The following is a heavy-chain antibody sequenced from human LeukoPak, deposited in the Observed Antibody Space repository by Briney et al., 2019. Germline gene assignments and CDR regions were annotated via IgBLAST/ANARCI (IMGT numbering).Heavy chain of an antibody. Sequence: GGSLRLSCAASGFTFSSCSMNWVRQAPGEGLEWVSYISSSGSYVDYADSVRGRFTISRDNAKNSLFLQMNSLRAEDTAVYYCAGEFSSSPASMDVWGQGTTVTVSS. CDR2: ISSSGSYV. D-gene: IGHD6-13*01. CDR1: GFTFSSCS. J-gene: IGHJ6*02. CDR3: AGEFSSSPASMDV. V-gene: IGHV3-21*01.